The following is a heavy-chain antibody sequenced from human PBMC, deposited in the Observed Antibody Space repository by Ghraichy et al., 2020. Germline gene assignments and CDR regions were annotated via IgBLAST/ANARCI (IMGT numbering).Heavy chain of an antibody. D-gene: IGHD3-3*01. CDR3: ARAFATNHYDFWSGSIDPDY. Sequence: TLSLTCTVSGGSISSGGYYWSWIRQHPGKGLEWIGYIYYSGSTYYNPSLKSRVTISVDTSKNQFSLKLSSVTAADTAVYYCARAFATNHYDFWSGSIDPDYWGQGTLVTVSS. V-gene: IGHV4-31*03. J-gene: IGHJ4*02. CDR2: IYYSGST. CDR1: GGSISSGGYY.